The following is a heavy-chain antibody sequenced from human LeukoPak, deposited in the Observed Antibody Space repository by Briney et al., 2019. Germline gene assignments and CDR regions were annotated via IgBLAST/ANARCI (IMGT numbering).Heavy chain of an antibody. V-gene: IGHV4-4*07. CDR1: SGSIINYY. D-gene: IGHD3-10*01. CDR2: IHNTEST. J-gene: IGHJ4*02. CDR3: ARDHIGLIPDY. Sequence: SETLSLTCTVSSGSIINYYWSWVRQSPGKGLEWIGRIHNTESTNYNPSLKSRVTLSQDTSKSQISLRLRSVTAADTAVYYCARDHIGLIPDYWGQGILVSVSS.